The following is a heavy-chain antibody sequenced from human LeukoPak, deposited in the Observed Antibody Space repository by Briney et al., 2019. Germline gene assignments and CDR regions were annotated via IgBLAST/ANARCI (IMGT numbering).Heavy chain of an antibody. Sequence: SQTLSLTCTVSGGSISSGGYYWSWIRQHPGKGLEWIGYIYYSGSTYYNPSLKSRVTISVDTSKNQFSLKLSSVTAADTSVDYCARDGTTSGYSYGGWFDPWGQGTLVTVSS. CDR3: ARDGTTSGYSYGGWFDP. CDR1: GGSISSGGYY. J-gene: IGHJ5*02. V-gene: IGHV4-31*03. CDR2: IYYSGST. D-gene: IGHD5-18*01.